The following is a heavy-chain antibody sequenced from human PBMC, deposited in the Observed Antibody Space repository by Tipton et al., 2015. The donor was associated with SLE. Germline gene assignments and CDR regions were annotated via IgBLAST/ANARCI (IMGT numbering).Heavy chain of an antibody. J-gene: IGHJ4*02. CDR1: GGSISSSSYY. CDR2: IYYSGST. V-gene: IGHV4-39*07. Sequence: TLSLTCTVSGGSISSSSYYSGWSRQPPGKGLEWIGSIYYSGSTYYNPSLKSRVTISVDTSKNQFSLQLRSVTAADTAEYYCARALRVRGVEYNFDYWGQGTLVTVSS. CDR3: ARALRVRGVEYNFDY. D-gene: IGHD3-10*01.